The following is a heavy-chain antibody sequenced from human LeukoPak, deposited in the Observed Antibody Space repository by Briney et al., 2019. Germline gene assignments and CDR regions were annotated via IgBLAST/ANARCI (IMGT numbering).Heavy chain of an antibody. V-gene: IGHV3-21*01. CDR3: ARGHNYYDSSGYYFEGRGFDY. J-gene: IGHJ4*02. CDR2: ISSSSSYI. D-gene: IGHD3-22*01. Sequence: GGSLRLSCAASGFTFSSYSMNWVRQAPGKGLEWVSSISSSSSYIYYADSVKGRFTISRDNSKNTLYLQMNSLRAEDTAVYYCARGHNYYDSSGYYFEGRGFDYWGQGTLVTVSS. CDR1: GFTFSSYS.